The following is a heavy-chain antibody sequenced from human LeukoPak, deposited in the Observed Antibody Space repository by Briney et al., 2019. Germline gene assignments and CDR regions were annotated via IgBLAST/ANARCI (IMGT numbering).Heavy chain of an antibody. CDR3: AKAASSSWPSYYYGMDV. V-gene: IGHV3-23*01. CDR2: ITGSGGNT. J-gene: IGHJ6*02. Sequence: GGSLRPSCAASGFIFSSYSMSWVRQAPGKGLEWVSVITGSGGNTYYADSVKGRFTISKDNSKNTVYLQMSSLRVDDTAVYYCAKAASSSWPSYYYGMDVWGQGTTVTVSS. D-gene: IGHD6-13*01. CDR1: GFIFSSYS.